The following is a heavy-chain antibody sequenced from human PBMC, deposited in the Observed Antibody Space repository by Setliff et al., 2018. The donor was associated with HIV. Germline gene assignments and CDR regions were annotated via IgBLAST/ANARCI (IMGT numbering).Heavy chain of an antibody. Sequence: SETLSLTCAVYGGSFSGYYWSWIRRPPGKGLEWIGEINHSGSTNYNPSFKSRVTISVDTSKNQFSLKLSSVTAADTAVYYCARGGMIVVVTPLRIWGQGTLVTVSS. D-gene: IGHD3-22*01. V-gene: IGHV4-34*01. CDR3: ARGGMIVVVTPLRI. CDR2: INHSGST. J-gene: IGHJ4*02. CDR1: GGSFSGYY.